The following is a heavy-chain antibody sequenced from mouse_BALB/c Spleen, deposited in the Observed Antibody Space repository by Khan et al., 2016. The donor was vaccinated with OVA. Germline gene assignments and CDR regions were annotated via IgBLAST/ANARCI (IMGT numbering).Heavy chain of an antibody. CDR1: GFSLTGYG. Sequence: QVQLKESGPGLVAPSQNLSITCTVSGFSLTGYGVNWVRQPPGKGLEWLGMIWGDGSTDYNSALKSRLSISKDNSKSQVFLKMNSLQTDDTARDYCARELRLGGFAYWGQGTLVTVSA. J-gene: IGHJ3*01. V-gene: IGHV2-6-7*01. CDR3: ARELRLGGFAY. CDR2: IWGDGST. D-gene: IGHD1-2*01.